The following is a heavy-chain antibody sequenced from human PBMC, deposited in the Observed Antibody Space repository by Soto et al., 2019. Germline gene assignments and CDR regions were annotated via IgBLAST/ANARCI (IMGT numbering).Heavy chain of an antibody. Sequence: SLKVSCKASGGTFSSYAISWVRQAPGQGLEWMGGIIPIFGTANYAQKFQGRVTITADESTSTAYMELSSLRSEDTAVYYCAGGPWIQSPRWVDYWGQGTLVTVSS. J-gene: IGHJ4*02. CDR3: AGGPWIQSPRWVDY. CDR2: IIPIFGTA. V-gene: IGHV1-69*13. CDR1: GGTFSSYA. D-gene: IGHD5-18*01.